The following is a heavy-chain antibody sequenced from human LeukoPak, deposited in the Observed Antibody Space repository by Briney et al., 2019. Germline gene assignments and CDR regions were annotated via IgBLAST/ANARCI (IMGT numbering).Heavy chain of an antibody. CDR3: ALLAVASDFDY. J-gene: IGHJ4*02. Sequence: GGSLRLSCAVSGFPFSVYEMNWVRQAPGKGLEWVSNIGSSGAIRHYADSVKGRFSISRDNAENSLFLQMNSLRVEDTGIYYCALLAVASDFDYWGQGALVTVS. CDR1: GFPFSVYE. D-gene: IGHD6-19*01. V-gene: IGHV3-48*03. CDR2: IGSSGAIR.